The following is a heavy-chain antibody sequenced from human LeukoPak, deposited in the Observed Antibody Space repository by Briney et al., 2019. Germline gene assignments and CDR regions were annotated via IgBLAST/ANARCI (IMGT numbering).Heavy chain of an antibody. CDR3: ARAPYVYSGHHDY. Sequence: GGSLRLSCAASGFTFSSYSMNWVRQAPGKGLEWVSSISSSSYIYYADSVKGRFTISRDNPKNSLYLQMNSLRAEDTAVYYCARAPYVYSGHHDYWGQGTLVTVSS. J-gene: IGHJ4*02. D-gene: IGHD3-16*01. V-gene: IGHV3-21*01. CDR2: ISSSSYI. CDR1: GFTFSSYS.